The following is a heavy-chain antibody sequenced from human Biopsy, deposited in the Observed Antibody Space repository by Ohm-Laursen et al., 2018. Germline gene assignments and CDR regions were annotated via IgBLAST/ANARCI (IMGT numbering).Heavy chain of an antibody. CDR2: IYYTGKT. J-gene: IGHJ6*02. V-gene: IGHV4-59*11. D-gene: IGHD6-19*01. CDR1: GGSMSDHY. Sequence: GTLSLTCSVSGGSMSDHYWSWLRQTPGKGLEWLGYIYYTGKTTYNPSLESRITISVDTSKNKFSLQLDSMTAANTAVYYCGRVWLWRGYGMDVWGQGTTVTVSS. CDR3: GRVWLWRGYGMDV.